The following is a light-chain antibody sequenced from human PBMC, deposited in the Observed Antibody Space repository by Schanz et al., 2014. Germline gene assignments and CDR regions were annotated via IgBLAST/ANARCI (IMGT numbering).Light chain of an antibody. CDR2: DVN. Sequence: QSALTQPASVSGSPGQSITISCTGTSSDVGAYNYVSWYQRLPGEAPKLLIYDVNNWASGVSNRFSGSKSGNTASLTISGLQAEDEADYYCSSFTSSSTWVFGGGTKLTVL. V-gene: IGLV2-14*01. CDR1: SSDVGAYNY. CDR3: SSFTSSSTWV. J-gene: IGLJ3*02.